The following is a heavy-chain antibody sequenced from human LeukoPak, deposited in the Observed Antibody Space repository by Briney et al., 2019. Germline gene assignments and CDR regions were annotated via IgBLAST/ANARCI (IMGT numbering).Heavy chain of an antibody. J-gene: IGHJ4*02. CDR3: ARGSHYYDSSGPFDY. Sequence: GGPLRLSCAASGFTFSDYYMSWIRQAPGKGLEWVSYISSSGSTIYYADSVKGRFTISRDNAKNSLYLQMNSLRAEDTAVYYCARGSHYYDSSGPFDYWGQGTLVTISS. D-gene: IGHD3-22*01. CDR2: ISSSGSTI. V-gene: IGHV3-11*04. CDR1: GFTFSDYY.